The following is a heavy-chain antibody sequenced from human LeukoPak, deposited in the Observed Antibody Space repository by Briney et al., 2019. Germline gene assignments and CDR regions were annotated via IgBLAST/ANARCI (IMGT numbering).Heavy chain of an antibody. D-gene: IGHD6-13*01. CDR3: ARTRIAATTREEYFQH. CDR2: ISYDGSNK. J-gene: IGHJ1*01. V-gene: IGHV3-30*04. Sequence: GGSLRLSCAASGFTFSSYAMHWVRQAPGKGLEWVAVISYDGSNKYYADSVKGRFTISRDNSKNTPYLQMNSLRAEDTAVYYCARTRIAATTREEYFQHWGQGTLVTVSS. CDR1: GFTFSSYA.